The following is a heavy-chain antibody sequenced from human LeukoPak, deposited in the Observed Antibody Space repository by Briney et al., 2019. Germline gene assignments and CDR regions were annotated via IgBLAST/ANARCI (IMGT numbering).Heavy chain of an antibody. J-gene: IGHJ4*02. CDR1: GGSISSGGYY. CDR2: IYHSGST. CDR3: ARDDPTALDH. D-gene: IGHD4-11*01. Sequence: SETLSLTCTVSGGSISSGGYYWSWIRQPPGKGLEWIGCIYHSGSTYYNPSLKSRVTISVDRSKNQFSLKLSSVTAADTAVYYCARDDPTALDHWGQGTLVTVSS. V-gene: IGHV4-30-2*01.